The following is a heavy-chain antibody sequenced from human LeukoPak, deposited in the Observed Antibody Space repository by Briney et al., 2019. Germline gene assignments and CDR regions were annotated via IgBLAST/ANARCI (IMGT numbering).Heavy chain of an antibody. CDR2: IYYSGST. Sequence: PSETLSLTCTVSGGSLSSYYWSWIRQPPGKGLEWIGYIYYSGSTNYNPSLKSRVTISVDTSKNQFSLKLSSVTAADTAVYYCARSDIGYSYGYGTQYFQHWGQGTLVTVSS. CDR3: ARSDIGYSYGYGTQYFQH. CDR1: GGSLSSYY. D-gene: IGHD5-18*01. J-gene: IGHJ1*01. V-gene: IGHV4-59*01.